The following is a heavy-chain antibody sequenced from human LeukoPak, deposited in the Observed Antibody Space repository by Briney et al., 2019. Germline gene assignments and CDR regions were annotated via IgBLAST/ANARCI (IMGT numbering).Heavy chain of an antibody. D-gene: IGHD3-10*01. V-gene: IGHV4-59*08. Sequence: SETLSLTCTVSGGFISSYYWTWIRQPPGKGLEWIGYIYSSETTNYNPSLKSRVTISTDTSKNQFSLRLISVTAADTAVYYCARAGDYYNGRWDYWGQGHLDTVSS. J-gene: IGHJ4*02. CDR3: ARAGDYYNGRWDY. CDR1: GGFISSYY. CDR2: IYSSETT.